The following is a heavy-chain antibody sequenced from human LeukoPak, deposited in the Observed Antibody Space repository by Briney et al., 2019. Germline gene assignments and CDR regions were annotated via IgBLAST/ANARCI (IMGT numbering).Heavy chain of an antibody. V-gene: IGHV4-31*03. CDR2: IYYSGST. J-gene: IGHJ4*02. CDR1: GGSISSGGYY. CDR3: ARDDCNSTSCYPDY. D-gene: IGHD2-2*01. Sequence: ASQTLSLTCTVSGGSISSGGYYWSWIRQHPGKGLEWIGYIYYSGSTYYNPSLKSRVTISVDTSKNQFSLKLSSVTAADTAVYYCARDDCNSTSCYPDYWGQGTLVTVSS.